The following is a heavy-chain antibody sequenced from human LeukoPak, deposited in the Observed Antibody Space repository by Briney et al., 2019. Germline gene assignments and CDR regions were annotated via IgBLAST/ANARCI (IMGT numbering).Heavy chain of an antibody. V-gene: IGHV4-4*02. J-gene: IGHJ5*02. CDR2: VYHSGTT. CDR1: GGSISSSNW. D-gene: IGHD1-26*01. Sequence: SETLSLTCTVSGGSISSSNWWWSWVRQPPGKRLEWIGEVYHSGTTNYNPSLKSRVTISIDKSKNQFSLRLNSVTAADTAVYYCARSPSGSSSRWFDPWGQGTLVTVSS. CDR3: ARSPSGSSSRWFDP.